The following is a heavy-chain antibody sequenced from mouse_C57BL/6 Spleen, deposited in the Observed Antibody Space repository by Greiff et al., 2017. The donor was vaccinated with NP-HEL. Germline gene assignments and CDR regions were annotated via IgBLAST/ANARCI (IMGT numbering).Heavy chain of an antibody. CDR2: INYDGSST. CDR1: GFTFSDYY. D-gene: IGHD3-1*01. Sequence: EVKLMESEGGLVQPGSSMKLSCTASGFTFSDYYMAWVRQVPEKGLEWVANINYDGSSTYYLDYLKSRFIISRDNAKNILYLQMSMLKSEDTATYYCARDRDNYSDYWGQGTTLTVSS. V-gene: IGHV5-16*01. CDR3: ARDRDNYSDY. J-gene: IGHJ2*01.